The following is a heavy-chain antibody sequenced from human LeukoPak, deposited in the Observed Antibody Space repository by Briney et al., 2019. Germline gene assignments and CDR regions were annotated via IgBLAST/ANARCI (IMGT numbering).Heavy chain of an antibody. V-gene: IGHV3-21*01. CDR3: ARGDELLQRNDALAI. CDR1: GFTLRTYA. Sequence: GGSLRLSCAASGFTLRTYAKNWVRQAPGKGLEWVSSISRSGRDIYYADSVRGRFTISRDNARDSLYLQMNSLRVEDTAVYYCARGDELLQRNDALAISGQGTMVTVSS. D-gene: IGHD3-22*01. CDR2: ISRSGRDI. J-gene: IGHJ3*02.